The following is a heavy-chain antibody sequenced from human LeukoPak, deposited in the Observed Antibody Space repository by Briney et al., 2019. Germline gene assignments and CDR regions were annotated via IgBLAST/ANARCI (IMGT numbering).Heavy chain of an antibody. CDR3: ARGQQWPFDY. V-gene: IGHV3-53*01. Sequence: PGGSLRLSGAASGFTVSSNYMSWVRQAPGKGLEWVSVIYSGGSTYYADSVKGRFTISRDNSKNTLYLQMNSLRAEDTAVYYCARGQQWPFDYWGQGTLVTVSS. CDR2: IYSGGST. D-gene: IGHD6-19*01. J-gene: IGHJ4*02. CDR1: GFTVSSNY.